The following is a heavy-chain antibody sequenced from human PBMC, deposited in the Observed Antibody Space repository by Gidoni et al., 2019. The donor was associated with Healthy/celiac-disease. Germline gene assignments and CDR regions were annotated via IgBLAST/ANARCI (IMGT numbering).Heavy chain of an antibody. Sequence: EVQLVESGGGLVKPGGSLRLSCAASGFTFSSYSMNGVRQAPGKGLEWVSSVSSSSSYIYYAAAVKGRFTISRDNAKNSLYLQMNSLRAEDTAVYYCARGIAVAGTPPDYWGQGTLVTVSS. J-gene: IGHJ4*02. V-gene: IGHV3-21*01. CDR3: ARGIAVAGTPPDY. CDR1: GFTFSSYS. D-gene: IGHD6-19*01. CDR2: VSSSSSYI.